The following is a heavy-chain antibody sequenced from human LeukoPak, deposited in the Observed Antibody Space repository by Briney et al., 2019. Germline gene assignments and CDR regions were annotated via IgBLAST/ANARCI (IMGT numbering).Heavy chain of an antibody. D-gene: IGHD2-2*01. CDR3: AKQDCSSTSCYPDY. Sequence: GGSLRLSCAASGFAFSSYGMHCVRQAPGKGLEWVAFIRYGGSNKYYADSVKGRFTISRDNSKNTLYLQMNSLRAEDTAVYYCAKQDCSSTSCYPDYWGQGTLVTVSS. V-gene: IGHV3-30*02. CDR2: IRYGGSNK. J-gene: IGHJ4*02. CDR1: GFAFSSYG.